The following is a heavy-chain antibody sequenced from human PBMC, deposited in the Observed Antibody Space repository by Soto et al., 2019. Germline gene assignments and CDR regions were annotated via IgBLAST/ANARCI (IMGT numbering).Heavy chain of an antibody. J-gene: IGHJ5*02. D-gene: IGHD3-16*01. CDR1: GGSISSGGYY. Sequence: PSETLSLTCTVSGGSISSGGYYWSWIRQHPGKGLEWIGYIYYSGSTYYNPSLKSRVTISVDTSKNQFSLKLSSVTAADTAVYYCARAVTSHGSYGNWLDTWGQGTLVTVSS. CDR2: IYYSGST. V-gene: IGHV4-31*03. CDR3: ARAVTSHGSYGNWLDT.